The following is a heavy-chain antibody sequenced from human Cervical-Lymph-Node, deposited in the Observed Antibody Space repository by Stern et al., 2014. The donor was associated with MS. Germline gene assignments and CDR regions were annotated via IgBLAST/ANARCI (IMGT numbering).Heavy chain of an antibody. Sequence: QVQLQESGPGLVKPSGTLSLTCAVSGGSISSSNWWSWVRQPPGKGLEWIGEIYHSGRTNYNPSLKSRVTISVDKSKTQFSLKLSPGTAADTAVYYCAREGYSSSYDAFDIWGQGTMVTVSS. D-gene: IGHD6-6*01. J-gene: IGHJ3*02. CDR1: GGSISSSNW. CDR3: AREGYSSSYDAFDI. V-gene: IGHV4-4*02. CDR2: IYHSGRT.